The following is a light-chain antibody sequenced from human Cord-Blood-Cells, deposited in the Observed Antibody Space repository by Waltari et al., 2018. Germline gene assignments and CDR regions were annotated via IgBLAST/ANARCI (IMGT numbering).Light chain of an antibody. Sequence: CSGDALPKQYAYWYQQKPGQAPVLVIYKDSERPSGIPERFSGSSSGTTVTLTISGVQAEDEADYYCQSADSSGTWVFGGGTKLTVL. V-gene: IGLV3-25*03. CDR1: ALPKQY. CDR2: KDS. J-gene: IGLJ3*02. CDR3: QSADSSGTWV.